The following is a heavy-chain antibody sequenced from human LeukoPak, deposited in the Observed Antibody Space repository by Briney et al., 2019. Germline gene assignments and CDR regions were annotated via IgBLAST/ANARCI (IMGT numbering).Heavy chain of an antibody. D-gene: IGHD6-19*01. J-gene: IGHJ4*02. CDR2: ISSSDSTI. CDR3: ARADSSDWIFDY. CDR1: GFTFSSYE. Sequence: PGGSLRLSXTASGFTFSSYEMNWVRQAPGKGLEWVSYISSSDSTIYYADSVKGRFTISRDNAKNSLYLQMNSLRAEDTAVYYCARADSSDWIFDYWGQGTLVTVSS. V-gene: IGHV3-48*03.